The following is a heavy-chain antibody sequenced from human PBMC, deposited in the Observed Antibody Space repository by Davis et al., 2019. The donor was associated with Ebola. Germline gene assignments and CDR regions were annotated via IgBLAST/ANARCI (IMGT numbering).Heavy chain of an antibody. CDR1: GGSIGTYA. J-gene: IGHJ4*02. Sequence: MPGGSLRLSCTVSGGSIGTYAWSWIRQPPGKGLEWIGYFYSSGSTVYNPSLKSRLTMSVDTSKNQFSLKLSSVTAADTAVYYCGRDYWGSVDYWGQGTLVTVSS. V-gene: IGHV4-59*13. CDR2: FYSSGST. CDR3: GRDYWGSVDY. D-gene: IGHD7-27*01.